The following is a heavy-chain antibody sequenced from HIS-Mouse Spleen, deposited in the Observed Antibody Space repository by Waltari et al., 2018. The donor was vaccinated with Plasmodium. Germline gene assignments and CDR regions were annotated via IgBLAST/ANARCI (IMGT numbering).Heavy chain of an antibody. D-gene: IGHD1-1*01. CDR2: IGTAGDT. V-gene: IGHV3-13*01. CDR3: ARGRWNHAFDI. CDR1: GFTFGSYD. Sequence: EVQLVESGGGLVQPGGSLRLSCAAPGFTFGSYDMHWVRQATGKGLEWVSAIGTAGDTYYPGSVKGRFTISRENAKNSLYLQMNSLRAGDTAVYYCARGRWNHAFDIWGQGTMVTVSS. J-gene: IGHJ3*02.